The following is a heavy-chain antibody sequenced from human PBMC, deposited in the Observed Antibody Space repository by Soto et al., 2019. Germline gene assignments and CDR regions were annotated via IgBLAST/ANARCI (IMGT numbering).Heavy chain of an antibody. CDR2: ISGSGGST. V-gene: IGHV3-23*01. CDR3: ARGHYYGERPGFI. J-gene: IGHJ3*02. D-gene: IGHD4-17*01. CDR1: GFTFSSYA. Sequence: PGGSLRLSCAASGFTFSSYAMSWVRQAPGKGLEWVSAISGSGGSTYYADSVKGRFTISRDNAKNTLYLQMNSLRAEDTAVYYCARGHYYGERPGFIWGQGTMVTVSS.